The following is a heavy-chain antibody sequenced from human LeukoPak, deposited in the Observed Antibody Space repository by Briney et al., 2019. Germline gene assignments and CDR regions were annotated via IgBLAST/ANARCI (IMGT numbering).Heavy chain of an antibody. CDR1: GGSFSGYY. CDR2: INHSGST. CDR3: ARGDFYYYYYGMDV. J-gene: IGHJ6*02. Sequence: PSETLSLNCAVYGGSFSGYYWSWIRQPPGKGLEWIGEINHSGSTNYNPSLKSRVTISVDTSKNQFSLKLSSVTAADTAVYYCARGDFYYYYYGMDVWGQGTTVTVSS. V-gene: IGHV4-34*01.